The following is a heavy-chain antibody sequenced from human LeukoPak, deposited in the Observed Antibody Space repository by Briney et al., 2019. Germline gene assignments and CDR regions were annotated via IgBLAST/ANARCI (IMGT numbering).Heavy chain of an antibody. Sequence: KPSETLSLTCAVYGGSFSGYYWSWIRQPPGKGLEWIGEINHSGSTNYNPSLKSRVTISVDTSKNQFSLKLSSVTAADTAVYYCARFSERGKRWLQLAYWGQGTLVTVSS. CDR3: ARFSERGKRWLQLAY. V-gene: IGHV4-34*01. D-gene: IGHD5-24*01. J-gene: IGHJ4*02. CDR2: INHSGST. CDR1: GGSFSGYY.